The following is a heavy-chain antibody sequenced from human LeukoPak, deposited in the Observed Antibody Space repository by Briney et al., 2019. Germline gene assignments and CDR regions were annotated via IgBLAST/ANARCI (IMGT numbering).Heavy chain of an antibody. D-gene: IGHD4-17*01. J-gene: IGHJ1*01. CDR3: ARDYGDLAEYFQH. CDR1: GVTFSSFA. CDR2: ISYDGSNK. V-gene: IGHV3-30-3*01. Sequence: GGSLRLSCAASGVTFSSFAMHWVRQAPGKGLEWVAVISYDGSNKYYADSVKGRFTISRDNSKNTLYLQMNSLRAEDTAVYYCARDYGDLAEYFQHWGQGTLVTVSS.